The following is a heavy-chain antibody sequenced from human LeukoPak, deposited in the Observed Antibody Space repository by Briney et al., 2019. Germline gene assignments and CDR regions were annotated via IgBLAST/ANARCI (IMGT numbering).Heavy chain of an antibody. V-gene: IGHV1-58*02. D-gene: IGHD3-3*01. CDR1: GFTFTISA. CDR2: IVVGSGNT. J-gene: IGHJ6*02. Sequence: SVKVSCKASGFTFTISAMQWVRQARGQRFEWIGWIVVGSGNTNYAQKFQEGVTISRDMSTSTAYMELSSLRSEDTAVYYCAASTYYDFWSGHYGMDVWGQGSTVTVSS. CDR3: AASTYYDFWSGHYGMDV.